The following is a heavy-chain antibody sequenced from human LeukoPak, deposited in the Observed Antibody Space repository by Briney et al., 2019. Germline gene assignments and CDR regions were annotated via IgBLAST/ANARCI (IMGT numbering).Heavy chain of an antibody. CDR3: ARRDIVVVVSASDY. CDR1: GFTFSDYV. D-gene: IGHD2-15*01. CDR2: ITASGDRT. Sequence: GGSLRLSCTASGFTFSDYVMIWVRQAPGKGLEWVSGITASGDRTFYGDSVRGRFTMSRDNSKNTVYLQMNSLRVDDTAVYYCARRDIVVVVSASDYWGQGTLVTVSS. J-gene: IGHJ4*02. V-gene: IGHV3-23*01.